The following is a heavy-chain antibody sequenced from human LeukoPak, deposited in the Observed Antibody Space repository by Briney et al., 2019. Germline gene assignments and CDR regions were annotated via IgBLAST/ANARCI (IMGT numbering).Heavy chain of an antibody. CDR2: IHYTGST. D-gene: IGHD1-26*01. Sequence: PSETLSLTCTVSGGSISNYYWSWIRQPPGKGLEWIGYIHYTGSTYYNASLQSRVTISIDTSKNQFSLRLSSVTAADTAMYYCVKSGGYGLIDYWGQGTLVTVSS. CDR1: GGSISNYY. CDR3: VKSGGYGLIDY. V-gene: IGHV4-59*04. J-gene: IGHJ4*02.